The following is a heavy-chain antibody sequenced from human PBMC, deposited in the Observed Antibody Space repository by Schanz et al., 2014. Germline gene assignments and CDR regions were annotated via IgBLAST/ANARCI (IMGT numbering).Heavy chain of an antibody. CDR1: GFIFNDYY. CDR2: ISSSSSTI. CDR3: ARGGATRFDY. V-gene: IGHV3-11*04. Sequence: QVQLVESGGGLVKPGGSLRLSCAASGFIFNDYYMNWIRQAPGKGLEWVSYISSSSSTIYYADSVKGRFTISRDNSKNTLYLQMITMRTEDTAVYYCARGGATRFDYWGQGTLVTVSS. J-gene: IGHJ4*02. D-gene: IGHD1-26*01.